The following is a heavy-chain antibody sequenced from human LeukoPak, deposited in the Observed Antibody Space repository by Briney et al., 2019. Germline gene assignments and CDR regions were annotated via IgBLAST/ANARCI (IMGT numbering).Heavy chain of an antibody. CDR1: GSSISSYY. CDR3: ARHPIFGGTNVYAFDY. CDR2: IYYTGST. V-gene: IGHV4-59*08. Sequence: SETLSLTCTVSGSSISSYYWTWVRQPPGKALEYIGYIYYTGSTNSSPSLKSRVTISLDTSKNQFSLKLNSVTAADTAVYYCARHPIFGGTNVYAFDYWGQGTLVTVSS. J-gene: IGHJ4*02. D-gene: IGHD2-8*01.